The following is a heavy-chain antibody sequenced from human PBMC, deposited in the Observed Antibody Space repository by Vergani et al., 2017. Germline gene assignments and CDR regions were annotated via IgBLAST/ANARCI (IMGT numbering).Heavy chain of an antibody. V-gene: IGHV4-34*01. Sequence: QVQLQQWGAGLLKPSETLSLTCAVYGGSFSGYYWSWIRQPPGKGLEWIGEINHSGSTNYNPSLKSRVTISVDTSKNQFSLKLSSVTAADTAVYYCARVQELYDFWSGDRVRYYYSMDVWGKGTTVTVSS. CDR2: INHSGST. CDR3: ARVQELYDFWSGDRVRYYYSMDV. J-gene: IGHJ6*03. D-gene: IGHD3-3*01. CDR1: GGSFSGYY.